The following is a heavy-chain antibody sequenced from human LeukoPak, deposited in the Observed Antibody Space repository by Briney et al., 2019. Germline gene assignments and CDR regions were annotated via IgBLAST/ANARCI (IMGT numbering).Heavy chain of an antibody. CDR3: ARGGYHDSSGYHYNNDY. D-gene: IGHD3-22*01. CDR1: EYTFTSYD. J-gene: IGHJ4*02. Sequence: GASVKVSCKASEYTFTSYDINWVRQATGQRLEWMGWMNPNSGNTGYAQKFQGRVTMTRNTSISTAYMELSSLRSGDTAVYYCARGGYHDSSGYHYNNDYWGQGTLVTVSS. CDR2: MNPNSGNT. V-gene: IGHV1-8*01.